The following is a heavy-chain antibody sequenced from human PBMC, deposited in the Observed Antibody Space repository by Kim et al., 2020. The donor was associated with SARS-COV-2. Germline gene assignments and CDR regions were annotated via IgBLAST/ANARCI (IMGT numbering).Heavy chain of an antibody. V-gene: IGHV4-31*02. CDR3: ARDASGYYYPHFDY. D-gene: IGHD3-22*01. J-gene: IGHJ4*02. Sequence: PSLKRRVTISVDTSKNQFSLKLSSVTAADTAVYYCARDASGYYYPHFDYWGQGTLVTVSS.